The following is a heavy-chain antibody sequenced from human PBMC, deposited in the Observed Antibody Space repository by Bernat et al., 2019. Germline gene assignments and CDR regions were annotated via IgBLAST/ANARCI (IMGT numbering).Heavy chain of an antibody. CDR3: ARDQERRWELPSSFDI. Sequence: QVQLVESGGGVVQPGRSLRLSCAASGFTFSSYGMHWVRQAPGKGLEWVAVIWYDGSNKYYADSVKGRFIISRDNSKTMLSLQMSSLRAEDTAVYYCARDQERRWELPSSFDIWGQGTVVTVSS. CDR1: GFTFSSYG. V-gene: IGHV3-33*01. CDR2: IWYDGSNK. D-gene: IGHD1-7*01. J-gene: IGHJ3*02.